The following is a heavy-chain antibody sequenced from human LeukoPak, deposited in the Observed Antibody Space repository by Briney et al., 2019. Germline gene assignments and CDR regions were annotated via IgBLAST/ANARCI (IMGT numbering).Heavy chain of an antibody. CDR3: ARDWGYDYVWGSYRPKWFDP. V-gene: IGHV4-34*01. CDR1: GGSFSDYY. CDR2: INHSGST. Sequence: SETLSLTCAVYGGSFSDYYWTWIRQPPGKELEWIGEINHSGSTNYNPSLKSRVTISVDTSKNQFSLNLRSVTAADTAVYYCARDWGYDYVWGSYRPKWFDPWGQGTLVTVSS. D-gene: IGHD3-16*02. J-gene: IGHJ5*02.